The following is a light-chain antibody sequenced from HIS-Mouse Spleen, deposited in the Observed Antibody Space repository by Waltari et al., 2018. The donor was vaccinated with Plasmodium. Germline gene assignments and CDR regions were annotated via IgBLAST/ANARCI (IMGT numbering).Light chain of an antibody. CDR2: EVS. CDR3: SSYAGSNNLV. V-gene: IGLV2-8*01. J-gene: IGLJ2*01. CDR1: SSDGGGYNY. Sequence: QSALTQPPSASGSPGQSVTISCTGTSSDGGGYNYVSWYQPHPGKAPKLMIYEVSKRPSGFPDRFSGSKSGNTASLTVSGLQAEDEADYYCSSYAGSNNLVFGGGTKLTVL.